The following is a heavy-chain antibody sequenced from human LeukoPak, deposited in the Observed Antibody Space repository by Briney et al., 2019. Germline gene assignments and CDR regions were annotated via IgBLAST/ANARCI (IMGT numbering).Heavy chain of an antibody. CDR3: ARDSTQGPSILGYCSGGSCAESRHYYYYMDV. CDR2: INHSGST. V-gene: IGHV4-34*01. Sequence: PSGTLSLTCAVYGGSFSGYYWSWIRQPPGKGLEWIGEINHSGSTNYNPSLKSRVTISVDTSKNQFSLKLSSVTAADTAVYYCARDSTQGPSILGYCSGGSCAESRHYYYYMDVWGKGTTVTVSS. J-gene: IGHJ6*03. CDR1: GGSFSGYY. D-gene: IGHD2-15*01.